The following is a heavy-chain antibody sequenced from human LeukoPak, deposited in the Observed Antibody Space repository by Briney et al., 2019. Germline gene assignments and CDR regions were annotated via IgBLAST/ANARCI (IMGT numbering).Heavy chain of an antibody. V-gene: IGHV1-2*02. CDR2: INPNSGGT. J-gene: IGHJ2*01. CDR3: ARSNYYGSGRYWYFDL. D-gene: IGHD3-10*01. Sequence: ASVKDSCKASGYTFTGYYMHWLRQAPRQGLEWMGWINPNSGGTNYAQKFQGRVTMTRDTSISTAYMVLSRLRSDDTAVYYCARSNYYGSGRYWYFDLWGRGTLVTVSS. CDR1: GYTFTGYY.